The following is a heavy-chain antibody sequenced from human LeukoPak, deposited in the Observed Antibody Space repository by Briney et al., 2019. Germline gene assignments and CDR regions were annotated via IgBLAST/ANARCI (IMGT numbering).Heavy chain of an antibody. J-gene: IGHJ4*02. CDR3: PKRGVVIRVILVGFHKEASYFDS. Sequence: GGSLRLSCAVSGITLSNYGMSWVRQAPGKGLEWVAGISDSGARTNYADSVKGRFTISRDNTKNTLYLQMNSLRAEAMAVYFCPKRGVVIRVILVGFHKEASYFDSWGQGSLVTVTS. CDR1: GITLSNYG. CDR2: ISDSGART. V-gene: IGHV3-23*01. D-gene: IGHD3-22*01.